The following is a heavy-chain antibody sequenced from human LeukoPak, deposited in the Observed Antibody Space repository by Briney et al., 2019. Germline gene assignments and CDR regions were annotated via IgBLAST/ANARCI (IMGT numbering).Heavy chain of an antibody. CDR1: GFTFTNFE. D-gene: IGHD2-15*01. J-gene: IGHJ4*02. CDR2: ISSSGSKM. V-gene: IGHV3-48*03. CDR3: ARGPRDPTEYCSGGRCAPTYEV. Sequence: GGSLRLSCAASGFTFTNFEMNWVRQAPGKGLERVSYISSSGSKMYFADSVKGRFSISRDNAKNSLYLQMNSLRAEDTAVYYCARGPRDPTEYCSGGRCAPTYEVWGQGTLVTVSS.